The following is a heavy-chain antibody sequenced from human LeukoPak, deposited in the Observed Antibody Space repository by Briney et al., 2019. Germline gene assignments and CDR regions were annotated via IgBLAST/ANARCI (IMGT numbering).Heavy chain of an antibody. CDR3: ARGNSGSYSQDWFDP. CDR2: ISLNSGTI. D-gene: IGHD1-26*01. V-gene: IGHV3-9*03. J-gene: IGHJ5*02. Sequence: GGSLRLSCAASGFTFDDYAMHWVRKVPGKGLDWVSGISLNSGTIGYADSVKGRFTISRDNAKNPLYLQMNSLRDEDMAFYYCARGNSGSYSQDWFDPWGQGTLVTVSS. CDR1: GFTFDDYA.